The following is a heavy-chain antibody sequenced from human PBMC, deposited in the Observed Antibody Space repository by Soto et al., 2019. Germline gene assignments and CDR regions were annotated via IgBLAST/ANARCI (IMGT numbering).Heavy chain of an antibody. D-gene: IGHD5-12*01. V-gene: IGHV4-39*01. CDR3: AGHPIGYSGYDSDY. CDR1: GGDIRSSTRY. J-gene: IGHJ4*02. Sequence: SMTRSLNRTVSGGDIRSSTRYWAWIRQPTGKGLEWIGSIYYSGSTYYNPSLKSRVTISVDTSKNQFSLKLSSVTAADTAVFYCAGHPIGYSGYDSDYWGQGTLVTVS. CDR2: IYYSGST.